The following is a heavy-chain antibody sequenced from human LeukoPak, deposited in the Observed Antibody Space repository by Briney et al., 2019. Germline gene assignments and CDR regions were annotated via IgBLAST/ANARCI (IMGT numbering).Heavy chain of an antibody. Sequence: PGGSLRLSCAASGFTFDDYGMSWVRQAPGKGLDWDSGINWNGGSTGYADSVKGRFTISRDNAKNSLYLQMNSLRAEDTALYYCARDGGIAAAGQFDYWGQGTLVTVSS. V-gene: IGHV3-20*04. CDR2: INWNGGST. CDR3: ARDGGIAAAGQFDY. CDR1: GFTFDDYG. D-gene: IGHD6-13*01. J-gene: IGHJ4*02.